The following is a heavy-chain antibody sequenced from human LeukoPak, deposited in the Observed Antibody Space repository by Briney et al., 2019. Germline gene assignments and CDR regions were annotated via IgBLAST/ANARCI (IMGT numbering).Heavy chain of an antibody. J-gene: IGHJ6*03. CDR2: IKQDGIEK. V-gene: IGHV3-7*01. CDR3: ARVASKTIAAAGTFYYYYYMDV. CDR1: GFTFSNYW. D-gene: IGHD6-13*01. Sequence: PGGSLRLSCAASGFTFSNYWMSWVGQAPGKGLEWVANIKQDGIEKYYVDSLKGRLTISRGNAKNSLYLQMNSLRAEDTAVYYCARVASKTIAAAGTFYYYYYMDVWGKGTTVTVSS.